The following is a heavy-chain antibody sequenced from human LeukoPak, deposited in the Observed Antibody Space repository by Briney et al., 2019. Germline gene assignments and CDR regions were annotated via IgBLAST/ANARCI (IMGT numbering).Heavy chain of an antibody. CDR2: FFYTGST. Sequence: PSETLSLTCSVSGASVSGQQWSWSRQPPGEGLGWIGYFFYTGSTNSNPSLKSRVTISLDTPTNHFSLRLSSVTAADTAVYYCARGGRGAAPEFDYWGQGTLVTVSS. CDR1: GASVSGQQ. CDR3: ARGGRGAAPEFDY. D-gene: IGHD6-13*01. V-gene: IGHV4-59*02. J-gene: IGHJ4*02.